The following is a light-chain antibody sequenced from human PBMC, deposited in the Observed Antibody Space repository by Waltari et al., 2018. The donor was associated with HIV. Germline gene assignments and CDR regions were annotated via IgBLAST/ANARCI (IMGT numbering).Light chain of an antibody. CDR1: GSDIGAGYD. CDR3: QSYDSSLSAWV. Sequence: QPVLTQPPSVSGAPGLGVTVSCTGSGSDIGAGYDVHWYQQLPGTAPKLLIYGNINRASGVPDRFPASKSGTSAALAIIGLQPEDEADYYCQSYDSSLSAWVFGGGTKLTVL. V-gene: IGLV1-40*01. CDR2: GNI. J-gene: IGLJ3*02.